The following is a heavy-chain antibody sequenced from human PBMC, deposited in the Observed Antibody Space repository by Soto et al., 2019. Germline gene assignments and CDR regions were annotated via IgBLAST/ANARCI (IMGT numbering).Heavy chain of an antibody. CDR2: VNAGNGNT. J-gene: IGHJ4*02. Sequence: ASVKVSCKASGYTFTSYAMHWVRQAPGQRLEWMGWVNAGNGNTKYSQKFQGRVTITRDTSASTAYMELSSLRSEDTAVYYCAGSLGGSSWNDYWGQGTLVTVSS. D-gene: IGHD6-13*01. CDR3: AGSLGGSSWNDY. CDR1: GYTFTSYA. V-gene: IGHV1-3*01.